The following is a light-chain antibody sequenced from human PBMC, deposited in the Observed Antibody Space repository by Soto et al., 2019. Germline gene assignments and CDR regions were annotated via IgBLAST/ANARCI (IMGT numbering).Light chain of an antibody. CDR3: QQVNTYPVT. CDR1: QDIKRF. J-gene: IGKJ4*01. Sequence: DVQLTQSPSFLAASVGDRLTNTCRASQDIKRFLAWYQQKPGKAPKLLIYTISTLQSGVPSRFSGSGSGTEFTLTISSLQPDDFATYYCQQVNTYPVTFGGGTKVDI. V-gene: IGKV1-9*01. CDR2: TIS.